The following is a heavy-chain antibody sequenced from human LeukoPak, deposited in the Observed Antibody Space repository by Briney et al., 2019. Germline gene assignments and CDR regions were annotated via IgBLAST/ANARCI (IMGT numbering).Heavy chain of an antibody. Sequence: GGSLRLSCAASGFTFSSYGMHWVRQAPGKGLEWVAFIRYDGSNKYYADSVKGRFTISRDNSKNTLYLQMNSLRAEDTAVYYCAKNHDILTGHDAFDIWGQGTMVTVSS. D-gene: IGHD3-9*01. CDR2: IRYDGSNK. J-gene: IGHJ3*02. CDR3: AKNHDILTGHDAFDI. CDR1: GFTFSSYG. V-gene: IGHV3-30*02.